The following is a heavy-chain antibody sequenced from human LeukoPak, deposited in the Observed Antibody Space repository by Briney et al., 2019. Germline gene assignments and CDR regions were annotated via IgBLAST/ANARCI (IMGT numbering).Heavy chain of an antibody. CDR2: IIPIFGTA. J-gene: IGHJ4*02. D-gene: IGHD6-13*01. V-gene: IGHV1-69*05. Sequence: SVKVSCKASGCTFTSYAISWVRQAPGQGLKWMGGIIPIFGTANYAQKFQGRVTITTDESTSTAYMELSSLRSEDTAVYYCARTEAAGRDYWGQGTLVTVSS. CDR3: ARTEAAGRDY. CDR1: GCTFTSYA.